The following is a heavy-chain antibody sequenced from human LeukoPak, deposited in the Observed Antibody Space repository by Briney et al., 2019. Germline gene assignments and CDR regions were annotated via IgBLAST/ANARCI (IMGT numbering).Heavy chain of an antibody. V-gene: IGHV3-21*01. Sequence: GGSLRLSCAASGFTFSSYSMNWVRQAPWKGLEWVSSISSSSSYIYYADSVKGRFTISRDNAKNSLYLQMNSLRAEDTAVYYCAPTGLTGTTTWGQGTLVTVSS. J-gene: IGHJ5*02. CDR2: ISSSSSYI. CDR1: GFTFSSYS. D-gene: IGHD1-7*01. CDR3: APTGLTGTTT.